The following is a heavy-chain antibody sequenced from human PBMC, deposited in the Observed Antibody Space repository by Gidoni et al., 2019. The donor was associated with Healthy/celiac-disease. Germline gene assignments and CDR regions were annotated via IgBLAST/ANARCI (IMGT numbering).Heavy chain of an antibody. D-gene: IGHD4-17*01. CDR2: IYYSGST. J-gene: IGHJ4*02. V-gene: IGHV4-30-4*01. Sequence: QVPLQESGPGLVQPSQTLSLTCTVSGGSISSGDYYWSWIRQPPGKGLEWIGYIYYSGSTYYNPALKSRVTISVDTSKNQFSLKLSSVTAADTAVYYCARGTDYGDLVDYWGQGTLVTVSS. CDR3: ARGTDYGDLVDY. CDR1: GGSISSGDYY.